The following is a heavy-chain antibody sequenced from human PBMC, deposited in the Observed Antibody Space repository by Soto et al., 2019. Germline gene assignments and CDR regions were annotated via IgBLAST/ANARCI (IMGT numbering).Heavy chain of an antibody. CDR1: GYTFTSYY. CDR3: ARGLIYDSSGSSFDY. Sequence: QVQLVQSGAEVKKPGASVKVSCKASGYTFTSYYMHWVRQAPGQGLEWMGIINPSGGRTRYAQKFQGSGTMTSDTSTRTAYLDLRTPRSADTAVYYCARGLIYDSSGSSFDYWGQGTLLTASS. J-gene: IGHJ4*02. CDR2: INPSGGRT. V-gene: IGHV1-46*01. D-gene: IGHD3-22*01.